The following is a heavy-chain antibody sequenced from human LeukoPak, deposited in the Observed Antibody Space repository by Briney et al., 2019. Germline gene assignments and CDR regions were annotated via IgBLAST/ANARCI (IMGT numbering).Heavy chain of an antibody. V-gene: IGHV3-23*01. J-gene: IGHJ4*02. CDR1: GVTFSSYA. Sequence: GESLRLSCAASGVTFSSYAMSWVRQASGKGLEWVSGLSGSGDSTYYADSVKGRFTISRDNSKNTLYLQMNVLRAEDTAVYYCALTPGVAYYDSSGYYQLGFDYWGQGTLVTVSS. D-gene: IGHD3-22*01. CDR2: LSGSGDST. CDR3: ALTPGVAYYDSSGYYQLGFDY.